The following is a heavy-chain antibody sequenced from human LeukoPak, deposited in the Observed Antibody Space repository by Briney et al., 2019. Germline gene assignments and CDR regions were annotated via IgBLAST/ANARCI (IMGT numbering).Heavy chain of an antibody. Sequence: ASVKVSCKASGGTFSSYAISWVRQAPGQGLEWMGWISAYNGNTNYAQKLQGRVTMTTDTSTSTAYMELRSLRSDDTAVYYCARVSIVVVPAAFDYWGQGTLVTVSS. V-gene: IGHV1-18*01. CDR3: ARVSIVVVPAAFDY. CDR2: ISAYNGNT. D-gene: IGHD2-2*01. CDR1: GGTFSSYA. J-gene: IGHJ4*02.